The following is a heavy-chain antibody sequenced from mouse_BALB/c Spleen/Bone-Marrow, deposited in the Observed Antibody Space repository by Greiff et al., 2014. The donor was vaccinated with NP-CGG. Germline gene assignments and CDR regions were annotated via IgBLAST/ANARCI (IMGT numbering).Heavy chain of an antibody. CDR2: IYPGSGST. Sequence: LKECGPELVRPGASVKISCKASGYTFTDYYINWVKQKPGQGLEWIGWIYPGSGSTKYNEKFKGKATLTVDTSSSTAYMQLSSLTSEDTAVYFCANLGRYAMDYWGQGPSVTVSS. J-gene: IGHJ4*01. V-gene: IGHV1-84*02. CDR3: ANLGRYAMDY. D-gene: IGHD3-1*01. CDR1: GYTFTDYY.